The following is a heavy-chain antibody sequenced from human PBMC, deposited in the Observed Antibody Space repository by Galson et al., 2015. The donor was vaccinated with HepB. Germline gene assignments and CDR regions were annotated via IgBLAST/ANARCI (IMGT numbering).Heavy chain of an antibody. CDR1: GFSFSDYY. CDR3: ARVSTRDTYFYGSGSYSSFDY. J-gene: IGHJ4*02. V-gene: IGHV3-11*01. CDR2: ISSSGITI. D-gene: IGHD3-10*01. Sequence: SLRLSCAASGFSFSDYYMTWIRQAPGKGLERVSHISSSGITIYYADSVKGRFTISRDNAKKSLHLQMNSLRAEDTAVYYCARVSTRDTYFYGSGSYSSFDYWAQGTLVTVSS.